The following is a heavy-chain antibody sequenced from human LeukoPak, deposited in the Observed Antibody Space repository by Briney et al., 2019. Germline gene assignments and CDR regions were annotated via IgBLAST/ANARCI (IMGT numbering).Heavy chain of an antibody. D-gene: IGHD3-9*01. CDR1: GFTFSSYG. CDR2: ISGSGGST. Sequence: GGTLRLSCAASGFTFSSYGMSWVRQAPGKGLEWVSAISGSGGSTYYADSVKGRFTISRDNSKNTLYLQMNSLRAEDTAVYYCARDYNDILTGYYRNDYWGQGTLVTVSS. CDR3: ARDYNDILTGYYRNDY. V-gene: IGHV3-23*01. J-gene: IGHJ4*02.